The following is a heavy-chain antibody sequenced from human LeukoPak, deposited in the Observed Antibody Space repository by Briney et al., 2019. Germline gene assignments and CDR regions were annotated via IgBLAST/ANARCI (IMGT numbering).Heavy chain of an antibody. CDR3: VKGLDYSSSQMDS. V-gene: IGHV3-7*01. CDR1: GFTFSSYW. D-gene: IGHD6-6*01. CDR2: INHNGNVN. Sequence: GGSLRLSCAASGFTFSSYWMNWARKAPGKGLEWVASINHNGNVNYYVDSVKGRFTISRDNSRNTVYVQMNSLTPEDTAVYYCVKGLDYSSSQMDSWGQGTLVTVSS. J-gene: IGHJ4*02.